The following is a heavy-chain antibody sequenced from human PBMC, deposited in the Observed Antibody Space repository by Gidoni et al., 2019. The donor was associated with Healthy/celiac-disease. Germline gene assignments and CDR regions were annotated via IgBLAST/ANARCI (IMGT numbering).Heavy chain of an antibody. V-gene: IGHV3-15*01. CDR2: IKSKTDGGTT. Sequence: EVQLVESGGGLVKPGGSLGLSGAASGFAFSYAWINWVRQAPGKGLEWVGRIKSKTDGGTTDYAAPVKGRFTISRDDSKNTLYLQMNSLKTEDTAVYYCTTPLRSTPADYDILTVYYYYYGMDVWGQGTTVTVSS. CDR3: TTPLRSTPADYDILTVYYYYYGMDV. D-gene: IGHD3-9*01. J-gene: IGHJ6*02. CDR1: GFAFSYAW.